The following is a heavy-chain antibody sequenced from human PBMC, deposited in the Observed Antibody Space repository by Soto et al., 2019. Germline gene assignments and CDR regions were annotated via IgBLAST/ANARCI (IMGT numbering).Heavy chain of an antibody. CDR3: VSWILSPIWSYLSTIQFDY. V-gene: IGHV5-51*01. CDR1: GYSFTSYW. Sequence: GESLKISCKGSGYSFTSYWIGWVRQMPGKGLEWMGIIYPGDTDTRYSPSYQGQVTISADKSISTTYLQWSSLNASYTAMYYCVSWILSPIWSYLSTIQFDYWGQEALVTVSS. J-gene: IGHJ4*02. D-gene: IGHD3-3*01. CDR2: IYPGDTDT.